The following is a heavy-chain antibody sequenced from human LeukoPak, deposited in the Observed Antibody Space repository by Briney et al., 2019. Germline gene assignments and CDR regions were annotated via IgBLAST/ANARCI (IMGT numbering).Heavy chain of an antibody. D-gene: IGHD2/OR15-2a*01. V-gene: IGHV3-74*01. J-gene: IGHJ4*02. CDR3: VSFYETY. CDR2: INSDGSWT. CDR1: GNYW. Sequence: GGSLRLSCAASGNYWMHWVRQVPGKGLVWVSHINSDGSWTSYADSVKGRFTISKDNAKNTVYLQMNSLRAEDTAVYYCVSFYETYWGRGTLATVSS.